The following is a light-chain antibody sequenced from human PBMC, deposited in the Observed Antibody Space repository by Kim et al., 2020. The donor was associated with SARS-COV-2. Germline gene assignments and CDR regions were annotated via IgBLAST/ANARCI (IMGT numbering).Light chain of an antibody. J-gene: IGLJ3*02. V-gene: IGLV2-14*01. CDR3: TSYTRSDTWV. CDR2: EVN. CDR1: SSDVGRYNY. Sequence: GQSITVSFSGTSSDVGRYNYVSWYQQHPGKVPKLLIYEVNKRPSGASDRFSGSKSGNTASLTISGLQAEDEADYYCTSYTRSDTWVFGGGTQLTVL.